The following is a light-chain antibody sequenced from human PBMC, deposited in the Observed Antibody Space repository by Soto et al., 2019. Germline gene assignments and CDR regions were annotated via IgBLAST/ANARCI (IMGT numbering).Light chain of an antibody. Sequence: EIVMTQSPATLSVSPGERATLCCRASQSVSSNLAWYQQKPGQAPRLLTYGASTRATGIPARFSGSGSGTEFTLTISSLQSEDFAVYYCQQYNNWPRTFGQGTKVDI. J-gene: IGKJ1*01. CDR1: QSVSSN. V-gene: IGKV3-15*01. CDR2: GAS. CDR3: QQYNNWPRT.